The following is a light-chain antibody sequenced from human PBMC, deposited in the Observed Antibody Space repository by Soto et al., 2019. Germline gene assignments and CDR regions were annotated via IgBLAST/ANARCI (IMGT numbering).Light chain of an antibody. CDR2: EVN. V-gene: IGLV2-8*01. Sequence: LTQPPSASGSPGQSVAISCTGTSSDVGGYNYVSWYQQHPGKAPKLMIYEVNKRPSGVPDRFSGSKSGNTASLTVSGLQAEDEADYYCSSYAGSSNVFGTGTKVT. CDR1: SSDVGGYNY. J-gene: IGLJ1*01. CDR3: SSYAGSSNV.